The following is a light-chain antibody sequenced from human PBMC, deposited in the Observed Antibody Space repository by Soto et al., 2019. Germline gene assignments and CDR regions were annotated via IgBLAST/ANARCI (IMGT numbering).Light chain of an antibody. Sequence: EIVMTQSPATLSVSPGETATLSCRASQSVSNNVAWYQQKPGQAPRLLILGASTRATGIPARFSGSGSGTEFTLSISSLEPEDFAVYYCQQYNNWPLTFGQGTKVDI. CDR2: GAS. CDR1: QSVSNN. V-gene: IGKV3-15*01. CDR3: QQYNNWPLT. J-gene: IGKJ1*01.